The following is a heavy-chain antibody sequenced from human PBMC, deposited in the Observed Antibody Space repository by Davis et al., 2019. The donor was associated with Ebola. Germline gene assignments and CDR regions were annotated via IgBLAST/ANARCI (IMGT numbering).Heavy chain of an antibody. J-gene: IGHJ3*01. CDR3: ALLPYRSSWNDGFDF. Sequence: GESLKISCKGSGYSFTRYWIGWVRQMPGKGLEWMGIIYPGYSDTIYSPSFQGQITISVDRSISTAYLQWSSLKASDSAIYYCALLPYRSSWNDGFDFWGQGTMVTVSS. V-gene: IGHV5-51*01. D-gene: IGHD1-1*01. CDR2: IYPGYSDT. CDR1: GYSFTRYW.